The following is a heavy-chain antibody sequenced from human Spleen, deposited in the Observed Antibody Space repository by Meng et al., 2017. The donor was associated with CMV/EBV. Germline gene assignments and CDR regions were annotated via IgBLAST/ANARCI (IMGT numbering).Heavy chain of an antibody. D-gene: IGHD6-19*01. Sequence: GESLKISCAASGFTFSSYAMSWVRQAPGKGLEWVSAISGSGGSTYYADSVKGRFTISRDNSKNTLYLQMNSLRAEDTAVYYCAKSMSGYSSGWYDYWGQGTLVTVPQ. J-gene: IGHJ4*02. CDR3: AKSMSGYSSGWYDY. CDR2: ISGSGGST. CDR1: GFTFSSYA. V-gene: IGHV3-23*01.